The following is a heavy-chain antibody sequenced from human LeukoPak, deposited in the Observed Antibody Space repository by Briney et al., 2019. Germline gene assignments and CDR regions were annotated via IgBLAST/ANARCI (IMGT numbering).Heavy chain of an antibody. V-gene: IGHV1-69*13. J-gene: IGHJ4*02. CDR2: IIPIFGAA. Sequence: SVKVSCKASGGTFSSYAISWVRQAPGQGLEWTGGIIPIFGAANYAQKFQGRVTITADESTSTAYMELSSLRSEDTAVYYCARDLYYYDSSGPFDYWGQGTLVTVSS. CDR1: GGTFSSYA. D-gene: IGHD3-22*01. CDR3: ARDLYYYDSSGPFDY.